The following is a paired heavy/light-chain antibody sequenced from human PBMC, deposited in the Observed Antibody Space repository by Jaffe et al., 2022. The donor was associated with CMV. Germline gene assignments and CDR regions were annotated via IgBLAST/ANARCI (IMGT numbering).Light chain of an antibody. CDR1: QGISSY. CDR2: AAS. CDR3: QQLNSYPPT. J-gene: IGKJ2*01. V-gene: IGKV1-9*01. Sequence: IQLTQSPSSLSASVGDRVTITCRASQGISSYLAWYQQKPGKAPKLLIYAASTLQSGVPSRFSGSGSGTDFTLTISSLQPEDFATYYCQQLNSYPPTFGQGTKLEIK.
Heavy chain of an antibody. Sequence: EVQLVESGGGLVKPGGSLRLSCVASGFTFSSYSMNWVRQAPGKGLEWVSSISSSSSYIYYADSVKGRFTISRDNAKNSLYLQMNSLRAEDTAVYYCARDGGMVRGVGVYGMDVWGQGSTVTVSS. CDR2: ISSSSSYI. CDR3: ARDGGMVRGVGVYGMDV. CDR1: GFTFSSYS. D-gene: IGHD3-10*01. V-gene: IGHV3-21*01. J-gene: IGHJ6*02.